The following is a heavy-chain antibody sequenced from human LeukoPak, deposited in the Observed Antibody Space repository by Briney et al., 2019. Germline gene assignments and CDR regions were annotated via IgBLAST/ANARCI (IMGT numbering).Heavy chain of an antibody. CDR1: GFPFGRYW. J-gene: IGHJ4*02. CDR2: ISGSGGST. Sequence: NPGGSLRLSCAASGFPFGRYWMSWVRQAPGKGLEWVSAISGSGGSTYYADSVKGRFTISRDNSKNTLYLQMNSLRAEDTAVYYCAKDLIVVTMVRGVPGGGFDYWGQGTLVTVSS. D-gene: IGHD3-10*01. CDR3: AKDLIVVTMVRGVPGGGFDY. V-gene: IGHV3-23*01.